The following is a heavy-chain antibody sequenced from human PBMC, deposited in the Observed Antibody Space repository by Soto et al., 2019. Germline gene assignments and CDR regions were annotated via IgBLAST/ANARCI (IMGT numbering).Heavy chain of an antibody. V-gene: IGHV4-34*01. CDR3: ARMAGPWYFDL. Sequence: LSLTCAVHGGSFSGFYWTWIRQPTGKGLEWIGEINHSGSSNYNPPLKSRVTMSLDTSRNQFSLSLNSVTAADTAVYYCARMAGPWYFDLWGRGTLVTVSS. J-gene: IGHJ2*01. CDR2: INHSGSS. CDR1: GGSFSGFY.